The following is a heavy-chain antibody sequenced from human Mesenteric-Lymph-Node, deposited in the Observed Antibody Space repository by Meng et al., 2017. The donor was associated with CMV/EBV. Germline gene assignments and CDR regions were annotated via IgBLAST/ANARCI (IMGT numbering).Heavy chain of an antibody. CDR2: IIPILGST. J-gene: IGHJ4*02. CDR3: ARQNRKYFETGSYYGGYYFDY. V-gene: IGHV1-69*01. Sequence: YCFNWVLQAPGQGLEWMGGIIPILGSTNYAQNFQGRATITADEATSTVFLELSSLTSEDTAVFYCARQNRKYFETGSYYGGYYFDYWGQGTLVTVSS. D-gene: IGHD3-10*01. CDR1: YC.